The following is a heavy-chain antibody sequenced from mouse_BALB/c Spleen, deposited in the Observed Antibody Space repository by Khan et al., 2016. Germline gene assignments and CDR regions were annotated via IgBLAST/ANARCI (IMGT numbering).Heavy chain of an antibody. CDR3: ARTLLRLYYFDY. J-gene: IGHJ2*01. CDR2: ISYSGST. V-gene: IGHV3-2*02. Sequence: EVQLQESGPGLVKPSQSLSLTCTVTGYSITSDYAWNWIRQFPGIKLEWMGYISYSGSTSYNPSLKSRISITRDTSKNQFFLQLNSVTTEDTATYYCARTLLRLYYFDYWGQGTTLTVSS. D-gene: IGHD1-2*01. CDR1: GYSITSDYA.